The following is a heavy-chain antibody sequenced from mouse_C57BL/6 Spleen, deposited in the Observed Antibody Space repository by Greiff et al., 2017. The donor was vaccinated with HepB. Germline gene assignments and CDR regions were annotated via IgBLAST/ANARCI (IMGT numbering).Heavy chain of an antibody. V-gene: IGHV5-4*01. J-gene: IGHJ2*01. D-gene: IGHD2-5*01. Sequence: EVKVIESGGGLVKPGGSLKLSCAASGFTFSSYAMSWVRQTPEKRLAWVATISDGGSYTYYPDNVKGRFTISRDNAKNNLYLQMSHLKSEDTAMYYCARDGDYYSNYFDYWGQGTTLTVSS. CDR1: GFTFSSYA. CDR2: ISDGGSYT. CDR3: ARDGDYYSNYFDY.